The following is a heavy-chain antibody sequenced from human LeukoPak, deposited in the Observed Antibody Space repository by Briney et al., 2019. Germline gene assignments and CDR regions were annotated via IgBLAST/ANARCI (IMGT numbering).Heavy chain of an antibody. V-gene: IGHV3-23*01. CDR1: GFTFSSYA. CDR3: AKSGAAHGPQMGICGGDCSAHFDY. D-gene: IGHD2-21*02. CDR2: ISGSGGST. J-gene: IGHJ4*02. Sequence: GGSLRLSCAASGFTFSSYAMSWVRQAPGKGLEWVSAISGSGGSTYYADSVKGRFTISRDNSKNTLYLQMNSLRAEDTAVYYCAKSGAAHGPQMGICGGDCSAHFDYWGQGTLVTVSS.